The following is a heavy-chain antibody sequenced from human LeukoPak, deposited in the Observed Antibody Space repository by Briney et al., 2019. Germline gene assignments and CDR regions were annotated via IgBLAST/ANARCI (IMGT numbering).Heavy chain of an antibody. V-gene: IGHV3-7*02. D-gene: IGHD4-17*01. CDR3: GTVTTN. J-gene: IGHJ4*02. CDR1: GFTFSSYW. CDR2: IKQDGGEK. Sequence: GRSLRLSCAAAGFTFSSYWMSWVRQAPGKGLEWGANIKQDGGEKKYADTVKGRFTISRDNAKNSLYLQMNSLRAEDTAVYHCGTVTTNWGQGTLVTVSS.